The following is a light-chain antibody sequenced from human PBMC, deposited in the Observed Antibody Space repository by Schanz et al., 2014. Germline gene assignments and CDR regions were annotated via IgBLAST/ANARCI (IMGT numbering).Light chain of an antibody. CDR3: MQSVRFPFT. J-gene: IGKJ3*01. CDR2: EVS. Sequence: DIVMTQSPLSLPVTPGEPASISCRSSQSLLHRDGRTYLYWYLQKPGQPPQLLIYEVSNRFSEVPDRVSGSGSGTDFTLKISRVEAEDVGVYYCMQSVRFPFTFGPGTKVDIK. CDR1: QSLLHRDGRTY. V-gene: IGKV2D-29*01.